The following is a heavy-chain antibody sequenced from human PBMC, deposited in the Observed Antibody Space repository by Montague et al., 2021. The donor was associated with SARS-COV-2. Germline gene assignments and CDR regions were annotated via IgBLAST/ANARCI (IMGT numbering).Heavy chain of an antibody. Sequence: SETLSLTCAVYSGSFSDYYWAWIRQSPGKGLEWIGEINHTGSATYNPSLKGRVTLSRDTSKNQFSLKLQSVTAADTAVYYCARGQVTISGVLIFIPAGGDLDGWGQGTSVTVSS. D-gene: IGHD3-3*01. CDR3: ARGQVTISGVLIFIPAGGDLDG. V-gene: IGHV4-34*01. J-gene: IGHJ3*01. CDR2: INHTGSA. CDR1: SGSFSDYY.